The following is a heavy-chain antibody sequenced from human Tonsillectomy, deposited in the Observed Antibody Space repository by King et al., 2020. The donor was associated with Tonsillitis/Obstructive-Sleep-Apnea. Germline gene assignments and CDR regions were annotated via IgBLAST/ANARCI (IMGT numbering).Heavy chain of an antibody. Sequence: VQLVESRGGLVKPGGSLRVSCAASGFDFTDSYMSWIRQPPGKGLEWLSDISSTSSHTDYAESVKGRFTISRDNAKDFLYLEMNSLRAEDTAVYYCVRQHRVTGGALLFDYRGQGTLVTVSS. V-gene: IGHV3-11*05. J-gene: IGHJ4*02. CDR1: GFDFTDSY. CDR2: ISSTSSHT. D-gene: IGHD7-27*01. CDR3: VRQHRVTGGALLFDY.